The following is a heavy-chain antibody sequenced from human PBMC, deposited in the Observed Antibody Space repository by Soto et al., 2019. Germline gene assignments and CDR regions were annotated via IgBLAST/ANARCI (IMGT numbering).Heavy chain of an antibody. Sequence: PSETLSLTCTVSGGSISSGDYYWSWIRQPPGKGLEWIGYIYYSGSTYYNPSLKSRVTISVDTSKNQFSLKLSSVTAADTAVYYCARAPGYYGSGSYSGFDYLGQGTLVTVSS. CDR1: GGSISSGDYY. CDR2: IYYSGST. D-gene: IGHD3-10*01. CDR3: ARAPGYYGSGSYSGFDY. V-gene: IGHV4-30-4*01. J-gene: IGHJ4*02.